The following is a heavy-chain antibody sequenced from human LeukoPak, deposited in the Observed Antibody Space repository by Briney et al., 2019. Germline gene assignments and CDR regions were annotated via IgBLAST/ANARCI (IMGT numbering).Heavy chain of an antibody. Sequence: GGSLRLSCAASGFTFDDYVMHWVRQAPGKGLEWVSGISWNSGSIGYADSVKGRFTISRDNAKNSLYLQMNSLRAEDTALYYCAKDAYYDSSRPDYWGQGTLVTVSS. V-gene: IGHV3-9*01. D-gene: IGHD3-22*01. CDR2: ISWNSGSI. CDR1: GFTFDDYV. CDR3: AKDAYYDSSRPDY. J-gene: IGHJ4*02.